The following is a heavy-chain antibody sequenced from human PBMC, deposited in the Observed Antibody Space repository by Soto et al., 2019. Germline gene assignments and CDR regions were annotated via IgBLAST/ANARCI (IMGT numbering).Heavy chain of an antibody. CDR3: ARHRYGYGLDV. V-gene: IGHV4-39*01. CDR2: IFYNDNT. D-gene: IGHD3-9*01. Sequence: QLQLQEPGPGLLKPSETLSLTCTVSGASISNSDYYWGWIRQPPGKGLEWIGSIFYNDNTYYSPSLKSRRTISRDTSRSQFSLKRRSVTAADTAVYFCARHRYGYGLDVWGQGTTVTVSS. J-gene: IGHJ6*02. CDR1: GASISNSDYY.